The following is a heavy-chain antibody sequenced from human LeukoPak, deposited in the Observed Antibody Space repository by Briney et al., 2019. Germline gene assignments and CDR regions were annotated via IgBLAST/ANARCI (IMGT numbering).Heavy chain of an antibody. CDR3: AKGYCSGGSCLTFDY. CDR2: ISGSGGST. CDR1: GFTFSSYA. V-gene: IGHV3-23*01. D-gene: IGHD2-15*01. Sequence: PGGSLRLSCAASGFTFSSYAMSWVRQAPGKGLEWVSAISGSGGSTYYADSVKGRFTISRDNSKNTLYLQMNSLRAEDTAVYYCAKGYCSGGSCLTFDYWGQGTLVTVSS. J-gene: IGHJ4*02.